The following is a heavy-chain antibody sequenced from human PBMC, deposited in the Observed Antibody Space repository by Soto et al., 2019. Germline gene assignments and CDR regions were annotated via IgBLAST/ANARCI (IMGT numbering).Heavy chain of an antibody. D-gene: IGHD6-13*01. Sequence: PSDSLSLTCTASGGSIWIYDWSWIRQPPGKGLEWIGYIYYSGSTNYNPSLKSRVTISLDTSKNQFSLKLSSVTAADTAVYYCARDPSRQQRSGRGYNWFDPWGQGPLVTVSS. CDR1: GGSIWIYD. CDR3: ARDPSRQQRSGRGYNWFDP. J-gene: IGHJ5*02. CDR2: IYYSGST. V-gene: IGHV4-59*01.